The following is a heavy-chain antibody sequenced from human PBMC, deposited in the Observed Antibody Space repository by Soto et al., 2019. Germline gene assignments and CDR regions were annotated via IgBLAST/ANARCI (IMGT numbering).Heavy chain of an antibody. CDR2: ISPNSGGT. Sequence: ASVKVSCKASGYTFTGSYMHWVRQAPGQGLEWMGWISPNSGGTNYAQKFQGRVTMTRDTSISTAYMELSRLRSDDTAVYYCARGVLLWHDYGMDVWGKGTTVTVSS. CDR1: GYTFTGSY. V-gene: IGHV1-2*02. CDR3: ARGVLLWHDYGMDV. J-gene: IGHJ6*04. D-gene: IGHD3-10*01.